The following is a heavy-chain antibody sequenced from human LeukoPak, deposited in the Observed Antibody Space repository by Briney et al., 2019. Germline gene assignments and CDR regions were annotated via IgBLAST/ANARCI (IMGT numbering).Heavy chain of an antibody. CDR3: ASRQLGTSRRLDF. CDR1: RGSFNAYY. J-gene: IGHJ4*02. D-gene: IGHD6-6*01. Sequence: SETLSLTCAVYRGSFNAYYWSWIRQPPGKGLEWIGEITHSGSADSNPSLRSRVAMSVDTSKNQFSLRLSSVTAADTAVYYCASRQLGTSRRLDFWGQGTLVTVSS. V-gene: IGHV4-34*01. CDR2: ITHSGSA.